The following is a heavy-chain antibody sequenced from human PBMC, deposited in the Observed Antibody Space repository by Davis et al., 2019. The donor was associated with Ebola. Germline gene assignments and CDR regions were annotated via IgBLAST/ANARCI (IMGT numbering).Heavy chain of an antibody. D-gene: IGHD6-13*01. CDR2: TYYRSKWYN. CDR1: GDSVSSNSAA. CDR3: ARARAADSSSWYIKPYNWFDP. V-gene: IGHV6-1*01. Sequence: SETLSLTCAISGDSVSSNSAAWNWIRQSPSRGLEWLGRTYYRSKWYNDYAVSVKSRITINPDTSKNQFSLQLNSVIPEDTAVYYCARARAADSSSWYIKPYNWFDPWGQGTLVTVSS. J-gene: IGHJ5*02.